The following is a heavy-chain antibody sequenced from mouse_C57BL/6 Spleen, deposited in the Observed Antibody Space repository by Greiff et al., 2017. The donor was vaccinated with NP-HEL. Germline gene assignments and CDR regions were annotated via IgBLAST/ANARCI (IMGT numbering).Heavy chain of an antibody. Sequence: EVKLMESGGGLVQPGGSMKLSCVASGFTFSNYWMNWVRQSPVKGLEWVAQIRLKSDNYATHYAESVKGRFTISRDDSKSSVYLQMNNLRAEDTGIYYCTGAPFEDWLANWGQETLVTVSA. CDR1: GFTFSNYW. V-gene: IGHV6-3*01. CDR2: IRLKSDNYAT. J-gene: IGHJ3*01. CDR3: TGAPFEDWLAN.